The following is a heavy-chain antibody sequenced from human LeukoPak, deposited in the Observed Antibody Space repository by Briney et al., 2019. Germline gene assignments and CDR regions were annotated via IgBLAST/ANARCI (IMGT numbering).Heavy chain of an antibody. D-gene: IGHD3-9*01. V-gene: IGHV3-23*01. CDR1: GFTFSSYA. CDR3: AKDYSYYDILPTRME. J-gene: IGHJ4*02. CDR2: ISGSGGST. Sequence: HPGGSLRLSCAASGFTFSSYAMSWVRQAPGKGLEWVSAISGSGGSTYYADSVKGRFTISRDNSKNTLYLQMNSLRAEDTAVYYCAKDYSYYDILPTRMEWGQGTLVTVSS.